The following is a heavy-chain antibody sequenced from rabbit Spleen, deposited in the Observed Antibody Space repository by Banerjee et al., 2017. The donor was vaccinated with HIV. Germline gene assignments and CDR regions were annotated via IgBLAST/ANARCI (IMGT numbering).Heavy chain of an antibody. CDR1: GFSFNSGYD. Sequence: QSLEESGGGLIKPGASLTLTCTASGFSFNSGYDMCWVRQAPGKGLEWIACIYAGSSDSTYSAIWAKGRFTISKTSSTTVTLQMTSPTAADTATYFCARDTGTSFSTYGMDLWGPGTLVTVS. D-gene: IGHD7-1*01. J-gene: IGHJ6*01. CDR3: ARDTGTSFSTYGMDL. CDR2: IYAGSSDST. V-gene: IGHV1S40*01.